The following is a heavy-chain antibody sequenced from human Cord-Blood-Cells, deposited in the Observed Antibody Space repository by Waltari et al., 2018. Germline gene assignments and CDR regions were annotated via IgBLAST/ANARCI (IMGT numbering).Heavy chain of an antibody. Sequence: QVQLVQSGAEVKKPGASVKVSCKASGYTFTGYYMHWVRQAPGQGLEWMGWINPNSGGTKYAQKFQRRVTMTRDTSISTAYMELSRLRSDDTAVYYCAATYGSGSYSDYWGQGTLVTVSS. CDR3: AATYGSGSYSDY. J-gene: IGHJ4*02. D-gene: IGHD3-10*01. CDR2: INPNSGGT. V-gene: IGHV1-2*02. CDR1: GYTFTGYY.